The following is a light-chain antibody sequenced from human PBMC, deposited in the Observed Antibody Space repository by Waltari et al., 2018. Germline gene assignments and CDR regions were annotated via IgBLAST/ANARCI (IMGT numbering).Light chain of an antibody. CDR2: RNN. CDR1: ISTIGAGFD. V-gene: IGLV1-40*01. CDR3: QSFDTSLSGATV. Sequence: QSVLTQPPSVSGAPGPRVTISCTGSISTIGAGFDLNRYQQLPGTAPKLLIYRNNNRPSGVPDRFSGSKSGTSASLAITGLQAEDEADYYCQSFDTSLSGATVFGGGTKLTVL. J-gene: IGLJ3*02.